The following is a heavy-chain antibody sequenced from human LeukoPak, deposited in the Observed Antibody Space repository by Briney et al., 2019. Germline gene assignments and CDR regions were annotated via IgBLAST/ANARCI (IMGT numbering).Heavy chain of an antibody. Sequence: GGSLRLSCAASGFTFSSYAMSWVRQAPGQGLEWVSTINSGTGGTIYAHSVKGRFTFSRDNSKNTLYLQMNSLRSEDPAVYSCSKDRSVTAGDSDYWGQGTLVTV. V-gene: IGHV3-23*01. J-gene: IGHJ4*02. CDR3: SKDRSVTAGDSDY. D-gene: IGHD2-21*02. CDR2: INSGTGGT. CDR1: GFTFSSYA.